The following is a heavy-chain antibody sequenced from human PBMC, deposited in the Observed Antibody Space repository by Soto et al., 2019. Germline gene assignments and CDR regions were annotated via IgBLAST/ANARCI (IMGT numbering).Heavy chain of an antibody. V-gene: IGHV3-20*04. CDR3: ARHGGTPDLYFDY. CDR1: GFIFCAHA. Sequence: GGSLRHSCAASGFIFCAHAMSLVRQAPGKGLEWVSAINWIGGSTNYADSMKDRFTISRDNAKNSLYLQMSSLRAEDTALYYCARHGGTPDLYFDYWGQGTPVTSPQ. D-gene: IGHD3-16*01. CDR2: INWIGGST. J-gene: IGHJ4*02.